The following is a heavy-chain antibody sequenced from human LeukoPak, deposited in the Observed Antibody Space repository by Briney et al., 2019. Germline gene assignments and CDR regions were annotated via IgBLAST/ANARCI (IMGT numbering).Heavy chain of an antibody. CDR3: AKDLTPGEWLSAHYFDY. Sequence: PGGSLRLSCAASGFTFSSYAMHWVRQAPGKGLEWVAVISYDGSNKYYADSVRGRFTISRDNSKNTLYLQMNSLRAEDTAVYYCAKDLTPGEWLSAHYFDYWGQGTLVTVSS. V-gene: IGHV3-30-3*01. CDR2: ISYDGSNK. J-gene: IGHJ4*02. CDR1: GFTFSSYA. D-gene: IGHD3-3*01.